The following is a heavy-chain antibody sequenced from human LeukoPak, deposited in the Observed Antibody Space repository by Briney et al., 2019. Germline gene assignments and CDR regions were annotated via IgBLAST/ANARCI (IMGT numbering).Heavy chain of an antibody. Sequence: ASVKVSCKASGYTFTSYAMNWVRQAPGQGLEWMGWINTSTGNPTYAQGFTGRFVFSLDTSVSTAYLQISSLKAEDTAVYYCARGGGITIFGVVITHFDYWGQGTLVTVSS. CDR1: GYTFTSYA. J-gene: IGHJ4*02. D-gene: IGHD3-3*01. CDR3: ARGGGITIFGVVITHFDY. CDR2: INTSTGNP. V-gene: IGHV7-4-1*02.